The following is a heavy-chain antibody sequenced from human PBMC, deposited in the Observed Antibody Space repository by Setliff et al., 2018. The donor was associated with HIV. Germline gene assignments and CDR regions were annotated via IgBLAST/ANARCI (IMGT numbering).Heavy chain of an antibody. Sequence: PGGSLRLSCVASGFRYRGHVMNWVRQAPGKGLEWVSVISGSGGSTFYADSVKGWFTISRDNSKNTVYLQMNSLRAEDTAVYYCAIDFPASAFYLSSAFLTNCWGQGTLVTVSS. V-gene: IGHV3-23*01. J-gene: IGHJ4*02. D-gene: IGHD3-22*01. CDR3: AIDFPASAFYLSSAFLTNC. CDR1: GFRYRGHV. CDR2: ISGSGGST.